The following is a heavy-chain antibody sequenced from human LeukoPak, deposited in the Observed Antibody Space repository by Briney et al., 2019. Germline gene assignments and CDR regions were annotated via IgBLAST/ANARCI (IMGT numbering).Heavy chain of an antibody. V-gene: IGHV4-59*12. CDR2: IFHSGST. D-gene: IGHD2-2*01. CDR3: ARGYCSSTSCQFDY. CDR1: GGSISSYY. Sequence: SETLSLTCTVSGGSISSYYWSWIRQPPGKGLEWIGYIFHSGSTYYNPSLKSRVTISVDRSKNQFSLKVSSVTAADTAVYYCARGYCSSTSCQFDYWGQGTLVTVSS. J-gene: IGHJ4*02.